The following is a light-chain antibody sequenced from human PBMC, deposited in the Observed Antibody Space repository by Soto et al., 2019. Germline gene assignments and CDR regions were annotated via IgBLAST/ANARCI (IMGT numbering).Light chain of an antibody. CDR2: AAS. Sequence: DIQLNQPPSSVSASVGDRVTLTCRASQGISNWLAWYQQKPGKAPKLLISAASTLQGGVPSSFSGSFSGTAFTLTITRLQAEDFASYFCQQACSLPVCFGQGPKLEIK. J-gene: IGKJ2*03. CDR1: QGISNW. CDR3: QQACSLPVC. V-gene: IGKV1-12*01.